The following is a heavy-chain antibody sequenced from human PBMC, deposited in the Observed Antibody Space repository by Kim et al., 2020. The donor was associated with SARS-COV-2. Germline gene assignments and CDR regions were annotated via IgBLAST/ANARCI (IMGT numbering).Heavy chain of an antibody. CDR3: VRAHQYAVDL. D-gene: IGHD2-2*01. J-gene: IGHJ4*03. V-gene: IGHV3-48*02. CDR1: GFTFSPYS. CDR2: VRNSTSII. Sequence: GGSLRLSCAASGFTFSPYSMNWIRQAPGKGLEWVSYVRNSTSIITYADSVRGRFTISRDNSQNSLYLQMNSLRDEDTAVYYCVRAHQYAVDLWGQGTRVSVSS.